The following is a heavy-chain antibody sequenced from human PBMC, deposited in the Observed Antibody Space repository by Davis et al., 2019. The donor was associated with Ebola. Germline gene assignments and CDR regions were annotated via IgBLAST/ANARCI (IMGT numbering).Heavy chain of an antibody. CDR2: IWYDGSNK. D-gene: IGHD3-22*01. Sequence: PGGSLRLSCAASGLTSSSSGMHWVRQAAGKGLEWVAVIWYDGSNKYYADSVKGRFTISRDNSKNTLYLQMNSLRAEDTAVYYCARGKYDSSGFHPDSWGQGTLVSVSS. CDR3: ARGKYDSSGFHPDS. V-gene: IGHV3-33*01. J-gene: IGHJ4*02. CDR1: GLTSSSSG.